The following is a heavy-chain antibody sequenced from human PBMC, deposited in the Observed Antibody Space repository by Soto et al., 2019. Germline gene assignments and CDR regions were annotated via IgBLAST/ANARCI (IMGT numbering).Heavy chain of an antibody. CDR1: GYTFTSYG. J-gene: IGHJ5*02. Sequence: ASVKVSCKASGYTFTSYGISWVRQAPGQGLEWMGLISAYNGNTNYENKLQGRVTMTTDTSTSTAYMELRSLRSEDTAVYYCARDSGIENCSSTSCYAAPQPNWFDXWGQGTLVTVSX. D-gene: IGHD2-2*01. CDR3: ARDSGIENCSSTSCYAAPQPNWFDX. V-gene: IGHV1-18*01. CDR2: ISAYNGNT.